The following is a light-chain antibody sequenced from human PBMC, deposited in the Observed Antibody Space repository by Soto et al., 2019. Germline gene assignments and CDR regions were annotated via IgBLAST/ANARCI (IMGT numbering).Light chain of an antibody. CDR3: QQYGSSSWT. V-gene: IGKV3-20*01. CDR1: QSVDSNY. CDR2: AAS. Sequence: EIVLTQSPGTLSLSPGEIATLSFSASQSVDSNYLAWYQQKPGQAPRILIFAASSRATGIPDRFSGSGSGTDFTLTISRLEPGDFAVYYCQQYGSSSWTFGQGTKVDIK. J-gene: IGKJ1*01.